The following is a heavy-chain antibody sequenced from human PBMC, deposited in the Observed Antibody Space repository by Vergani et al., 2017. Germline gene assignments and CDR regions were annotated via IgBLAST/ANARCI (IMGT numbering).Heavy chain of an antibody. Sequence: EVRLVQSGAEVKKPGESLRISCETSRYTFIYYWIGWVRQMPGKGLEWMGIFYPDDSDARYSPSFQGQVTFSGDKSTKTAYLEWNSLKASDTAIYYCARRAKDDYLDYWGQGTLITVSS. CDR3: ARRAKDDYLDY. J-gene: IGHJ4*02. D-gene: IGHD4/OR15-4a*01. CDR1: RYTFIYYW. CDR2: FYPDDSDA. V-gene: IGHV5-51*01.